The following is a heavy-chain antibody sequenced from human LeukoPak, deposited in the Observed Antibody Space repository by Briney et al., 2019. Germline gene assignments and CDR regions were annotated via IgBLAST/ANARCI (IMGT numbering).Heavy chain of an antibody. J-gene: IGHJ4*02. CDR2: ISSSGSTI. CDR1: GGSISSYY. Sequence: LSLTCTVSGGSISSYYWSWIRQPPGKGLEWVSYISSSGSTIYYADSVKGRFTISRDNAKNSLYLQMNSLRAEDTAVYYCARDLRYWGQGTLVTVSS. CDR3: ARDLRY. V-gene: IGHV3-11*04.